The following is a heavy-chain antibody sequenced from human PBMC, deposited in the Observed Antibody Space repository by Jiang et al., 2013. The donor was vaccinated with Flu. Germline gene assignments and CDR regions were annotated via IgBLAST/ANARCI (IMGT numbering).Heavy chain of an antibody. D-gene: IGHD3-10*01. CDR2: IHYSGST. CDR1: GDSVSSGNYY. CDR3: ARSRPYVSGSYYDAFDI. V-gene: IGHV4-61*01. Sequence: LLKPSETLSLTCTVSGDSVSSGNYYWSWMRQTPGKGLEWIGLIHYSGSTDYNPSLKSRVTISVDTSKNQFSLKLSSVTAADTAVYYCARSRPYVSGSYYDAFDIWGQGAMVTVSS. J-gene: IGHJ3*02.